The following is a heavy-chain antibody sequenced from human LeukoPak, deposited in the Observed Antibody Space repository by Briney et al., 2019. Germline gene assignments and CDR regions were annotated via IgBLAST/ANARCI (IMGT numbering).Heavy chain of an antibody. CDR1: GGTFSSYA. J-gene: IGHJ5*02. V-gene: IGHV1-69*13. CDR2: IIPIFGTA. Sequence: ASVKVSCKASGGTFSSYAISWVRQAPGQGLEWMGGIIPIFGTANYAQKFQGRVTITADESTSTAYMELSSLRSEDTAVYYCARPHLAAAGTWMNWFDPWGQGTLVTVSS. D-gene: IGHD6-13*01. CDR3: ARPHLAAAGTWMNWFDP.